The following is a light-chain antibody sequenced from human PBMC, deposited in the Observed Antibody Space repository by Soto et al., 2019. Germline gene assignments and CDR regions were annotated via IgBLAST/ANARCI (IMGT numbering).Light chain of an antibody. J-gene: IGLJ2*01. Sequence: QSVLTQSPSASASLGASVKLTCTLNSEHSNYAIAWHQQQPEKGPRYLMKINSDGSHSKGDGIPDRFSGSSSGAERYLTISSLRSEDEADYYCQTWDIGFLVVFGGGTKLTVL. CDR2: INSDGSH. CDR1: SEHSNYA. CDR3: QTWDIGFLVV. V-gene: IGLV4-69*01.